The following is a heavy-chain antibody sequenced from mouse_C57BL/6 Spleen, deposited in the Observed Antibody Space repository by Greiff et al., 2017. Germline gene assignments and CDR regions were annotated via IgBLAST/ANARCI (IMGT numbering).Heavy chain of an antibody. Sequence: EVQRVESGGGLVKPGGSLKLSCAASGFTFSDYGMHWVRQAPEKGLEWVAYISSGSSTIYYADTVKGRFTISIDNAKNTLFLQLTSLRSADTAMYYCARNMGYYAMDYWGQGTSVTVSS. J-gene: IGHJ4*01. V-gene: IGHV5-17*01. CDR3: ARNMGYYAMDY. CDR1: GFTFSDYG. CDR2: ISSGSSTI.